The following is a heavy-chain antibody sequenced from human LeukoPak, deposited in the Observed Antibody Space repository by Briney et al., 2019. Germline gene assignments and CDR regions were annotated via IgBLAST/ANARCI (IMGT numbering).Heavy chain of an antibody. CDR1: GFTVSSNY. J-gene: IGHJ4*02. D-gene: IGHD6-13*01. CDR2: IYRGGST. Sequence: GGSLRLSCVASGFTVSSNYMSWVRQAPGKGLEWVSVIYRGGSTNYADSVKGRFTISRDNSKNTLYLQMNSLRAEDTAVYYCATDLGSSRPNFWGQGILVTVSS. V-gene: IGHV3-66*01. CDR3: ATDLGSSRPNF.